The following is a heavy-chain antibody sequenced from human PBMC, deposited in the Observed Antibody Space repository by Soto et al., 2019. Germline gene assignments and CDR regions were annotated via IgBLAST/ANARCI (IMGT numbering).Heavy chain of an antibody. CDR3: AKDRAGRNYYYYYGMDV. J-gene: IGHJ6*02. CDR1: GFTFSSYG. CDR2: ISYDGSNK. D-gene: IGHD6-19*01. V-gene: IGHV3-30*18. Sequence: QVQLVESGGGVVQPGRSLRLSCAASGFTFSSYGMHWVRQAPGKGLEWVAVISYDGSNKYYADSVKGRFTSSRDNSKNTLYLQMNSLRAEDTAVYYCAKDRAGRNYYYYYGMDVWGQGTTVTVSS.